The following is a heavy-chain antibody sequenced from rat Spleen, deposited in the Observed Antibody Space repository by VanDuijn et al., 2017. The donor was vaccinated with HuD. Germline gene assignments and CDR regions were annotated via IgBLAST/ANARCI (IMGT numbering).Heavy chain of an antibody. V-gene: IGHV5-25*01. CDR1: GFSLTSYN. Sequence: VQLKESGPGLVQPSQTLSLTCTVSGFSLTSYNVHWVRQPTGNGLEWVAYISTAGSNTFYRDSVKGRFTISRDNAKSTLYLQMDSLRSEDTATYYCARRTRVSHWYFDFWGPGTMVTVSS. D-gene: IGHD1-4*01. CDR3: ARRTRVSHWYFDF. CDR2: ISTAGSNT. J-gene: IGHJ1*01.